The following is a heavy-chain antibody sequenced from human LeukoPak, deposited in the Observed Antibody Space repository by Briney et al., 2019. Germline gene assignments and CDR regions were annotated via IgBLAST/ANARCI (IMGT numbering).Heavy chain of an antibody. V-gene: IGHV1-8*01. Sequence: ASVKVSCKASGYTFNSYDINWVRQATGQGLEWMGWMNPNTGNTGYGERFQGRGTMTRDNSISTAYMELNSLTSEDTAVYYCARGGAGTYYKRDGWFDPWGQGTVVTVSS. J-gene: IGHJ5*02. CDR2: MNPNTGNT. D-gene: IGHD3-10*01. CDR3: ARGGAGTYYKRDGWFDP. CDR1: GYTFNSYD.